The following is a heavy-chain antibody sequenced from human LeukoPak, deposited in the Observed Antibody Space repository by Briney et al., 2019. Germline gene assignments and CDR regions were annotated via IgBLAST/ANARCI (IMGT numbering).Heavy chain of an antibody. CDR3: AKDRAGTPWAD. CDR2: ISSGGSTI. Sequence: PGGSLRLSCATSGFTFNSYEMNWVRQAPGKGLEWVSYISSGGSTIYYADSVKGRFTISRDNAKNSVYLQMNSLRAEDTAVYYCAKDRAGTPWADWGQGTLVTVSS. V-gene: IGHV3-48*03. D-gene: IGHD1-1*01. J-gene: IGHJ4*02. CDR1: GFTFNSYE.